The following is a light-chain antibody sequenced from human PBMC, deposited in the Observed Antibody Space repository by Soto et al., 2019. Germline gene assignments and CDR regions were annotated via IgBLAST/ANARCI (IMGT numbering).Light chain of an antibody. CDR2: LNSDGSH. V-gene: IGLV4-69*01. CDR1: SGHSSYA. J-gene: IGLJ3*02. CDR3: QPWGTGTRGV. Sequence: QLVLTQSPSASASLGASVKLTCTLSSGHSSYAIAWHQQQPEKGPRYLMKLNSDGSHSKGDGIPDRFSGSSSGAERYLTISSLQSEDEADYYCQPWGTGTRGVFGGGTQVTVL.